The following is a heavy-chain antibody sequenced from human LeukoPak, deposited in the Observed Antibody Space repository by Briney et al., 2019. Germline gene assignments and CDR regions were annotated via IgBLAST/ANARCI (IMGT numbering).Heavy chain of an antibody. J-gene: IGHJ4*02. Sequence: GGSLRLSCAASGFTVSSTYMSWVRQAPGKGLEWVSVIYSGGITSYAETEKGQIPISRDNSKNTLYLQTNSLRAEDTAMYYCATKGRSTGYYPRFDYWGQGTLVTVSS. CDR1: GFTVSSTY. CDR2: IYSGGIT. CDR3: ATKGRSTGYYPRFDY. V-gene: IGHV3-53*01. D-gene: IGHD3-9*01.